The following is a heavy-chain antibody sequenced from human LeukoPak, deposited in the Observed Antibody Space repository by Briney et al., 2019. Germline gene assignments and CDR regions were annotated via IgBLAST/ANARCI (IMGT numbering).Heavy chain of an antibody. V-gene: IGHV3-7*01. J-gene: IGHJ4*02. CDR1: GFTFSSYW. D-gene: IGHD3-3*01. CDR2: IKQDGSEK. Sequence: TGGSLRLSCAASGFTFSSYWMSWVRQAPGKGLEWVANIKQDGSEKYYVDSVKGRFTISRDNAKNSLYLQMNSLRAEDTAVYYCASLPLRFLEWSDYWGQGTLVTVSS. CDR3: ASLPLRFLEWSDY.